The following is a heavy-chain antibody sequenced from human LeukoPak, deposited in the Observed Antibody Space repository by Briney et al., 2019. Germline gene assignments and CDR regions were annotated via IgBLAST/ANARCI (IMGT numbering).Heavy chain of an antibody. CDR3: AKPYYDILAGYYNL. J-gene: IGHJ4*02. V-gene: IGHV3-21*04. CDR1: GFTFSSYS. D-gene: IGHD3-9*01. Sequence: GGSLRLSCAASGFTFSSYSMNWVRQAPGKGLEWVSSISSSSSYIYYADSVKGRFTISRDNSKNTLYLQMNSLRAEDTAVYYCAKPYYDILAGYYNLWGQGTLVTVSS. CDR2: ISSSSSYI.